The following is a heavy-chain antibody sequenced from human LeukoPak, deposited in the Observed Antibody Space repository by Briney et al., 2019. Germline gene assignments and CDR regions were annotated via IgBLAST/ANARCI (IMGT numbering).Heavy chain of an antibody. Sequence: GGSLRLSCAASGFTFTNYAMSWVRQASGKGMEWVSAISGSGDNTYYADSVKGRFTASRDNSKNTQYLQMNSLRAEDTAVYYCAKWLEGTHSDIDSWGQGTLVTVSS. D-gene: IGHD5-12*01. V-gene: IGHV3-23*01. CDR1: GFTFTNYA. CDR2: ISGSGDNT. J-gene: IGHJ5*02. CDR3: AKWLEGTHSDIDS.